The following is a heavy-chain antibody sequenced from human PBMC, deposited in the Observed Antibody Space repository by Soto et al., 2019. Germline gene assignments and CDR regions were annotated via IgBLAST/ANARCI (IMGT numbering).Heavy chain of an antibody. CDR2: INPNSGGT. CDR3: ARLYSSGWNSFDP. V-gene: IGHV1-2*02. CDR1: GYTFTGYY. D-gene: IGHD6-19*01. Sequence: ASLKVSCKASGYTFTGYYMHWVRQAPGQGLEWMGWINPNSGGTKHVQQFQGRVTMTTDVSTGTSYMESRSLRSDDTAVYYCARLYSSGWNSFDPWGQGTQVTVSS. J-gene: IGHJ5*02.